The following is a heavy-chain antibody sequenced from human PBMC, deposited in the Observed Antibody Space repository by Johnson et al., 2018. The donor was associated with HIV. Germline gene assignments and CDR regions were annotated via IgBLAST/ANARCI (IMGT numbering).Heavy chain of an antibody. J-gene: IGHJ3*02. Sequence: VQLVESGGGLVQPGGSLRLSCAASGFTVSSNYMSWVRQAPGKGLEWVSVIYSGGSTYYADSVKGRFTISRDNTRNSLCLQMDSLRAEDTAVYYCAREGVGTTRPFDIWGQGTMVTVSS. CDR1: GFTVSSNY. CDR3: AREGVGTTRPFDI. CDR2: IYSGGST. V-gene: IGHV3-66*01. D-gene: IGHD1-26*01.